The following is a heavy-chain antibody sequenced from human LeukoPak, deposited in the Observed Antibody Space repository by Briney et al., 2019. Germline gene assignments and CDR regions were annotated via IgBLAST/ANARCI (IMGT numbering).Heavy chain of an antibody. CDR3: ARVVVPAAMGPDWFDP. D-gene: IGHD2-2*01. CDR1: GGSISSYY. Sequence: SETLSLTCTVSGGSISSYYWSWIRQPAGKGLEWIGRIYTSGSTNYNPSLKSRVTMSVDTSKNQFSLKLSSVTAADTAVYYCARVVVPAAMGPDWFDPWGQGTLVTVSS. CDR2: IYTSGST. J-gene: IGHJ5*02. V-gene: IGHV4-4*07.